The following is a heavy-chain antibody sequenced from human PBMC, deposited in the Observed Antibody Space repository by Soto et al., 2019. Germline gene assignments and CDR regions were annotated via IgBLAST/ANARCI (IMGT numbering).Heavy chain of an antibody. D-gene: IGHD2-2*01. CDR2: ISGSGGST. CDR3: AKGRGYSTSTSCYVGSDY. J-gene: IGHJ4*02. CDR1: GFTFSSYA. Sequence: EVQLLESGGGLVQPGGSLRLSCAASGFTFSSYAMGWVRQAPGKGLEWVSAISGSGGSTYYADSVKGRFTISRANSKNTLYLQMSSLTAADTAVYYCAKGRGYSTSTSCYVGSDYWGEGALGSVSS. V-gene: IGHV3-23*01.